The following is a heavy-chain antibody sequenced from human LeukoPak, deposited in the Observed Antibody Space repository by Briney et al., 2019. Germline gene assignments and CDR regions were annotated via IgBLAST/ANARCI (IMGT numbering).Heavy chain of an antibody. CDR2: ISYDGGNK. CDR3: ARDFSSAMVTLPFDY. D-gene: IGHD5-18*01. Sequence: PGGSLRLSCAASGFTFSNYGMHWVRQAPGKGLEWVAVISYDGGNKYYADSVKGRFTISRDNSKNTLYLQMNSLRAEDTAVYYCARDFSSAMVTLPFDYWGQGTLVTVSS. J-gene: IGHJ4*02. CDR1: GFTFSNYG. V-gene: IGHV3-30*03.